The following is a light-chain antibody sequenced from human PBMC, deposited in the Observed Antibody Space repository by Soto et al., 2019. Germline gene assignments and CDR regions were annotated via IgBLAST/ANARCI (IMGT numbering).Light chain of an antibody. CDR2: GAS. J-gene: IGKJ1*01. CDR3: QQYNIWPPCT. V-gene: IGKV3-15*01. Sequence: EIVMTQSPATLSVSPGEGATLSCRASQSLSTNLAWYQQKPGQAPRLLIYGASTRATGIPARFSGSGSGTEFTLTISSLQAEDFAIYYCQQYNIWPPCTFCQGTKVEIK. CDR1: QSLSTN.